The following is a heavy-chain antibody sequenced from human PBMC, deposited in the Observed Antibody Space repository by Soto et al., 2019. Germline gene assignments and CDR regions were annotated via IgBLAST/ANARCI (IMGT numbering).Heavy chain of an antibody. V-gene: IGHV1-69*01. J-gene: IGHJ6*02. CDR3: ARDKVIAARRVGPSLGMDV. CDR2: IIPIFGTA. D-gene: IGHD6-6*01. Sequence: QVQLVQSGAEVKKPGSSVKVSCKASGGTFSSYAISWVRQAPGQGLEWMGGIIPIFGTANYAQKFQGRVTITADESTSTAHMELSSLRSEVTAVYYCARDKVIAARRVGPSLGMDVWGLGTTVTVSS. CDR1: GGTFSSYA.